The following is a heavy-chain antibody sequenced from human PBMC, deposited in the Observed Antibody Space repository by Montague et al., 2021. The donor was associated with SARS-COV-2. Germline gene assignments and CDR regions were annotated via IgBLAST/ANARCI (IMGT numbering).Heavy chain of an antibody. CDR1: GGSISSSNW. Sequence: SETLSLTCAVSGGSISSSNWWSWLRQPPGKGLEWIGSIHYSGSTYYKPLLNSRGTISLDTSKNQFSLMLNSATAADTAVYYCSRGDFGVVIIPYYYYYMDVWGKGTTVTVSS. CDR3: SRGDFGVVIIPYYYYYMDV. D-gene: IGHD3-3*01. J-gene: IGHJ6*03. CDR2: IHYSGST. V-gene: IGHV4-39*01.